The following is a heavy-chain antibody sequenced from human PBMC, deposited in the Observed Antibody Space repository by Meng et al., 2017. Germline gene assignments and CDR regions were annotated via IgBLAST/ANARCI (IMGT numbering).Heavy chain of an antibody. V-gene: IGHV3-23*01. CDR1: GFTFTNYA. CDR3: AKDRYYYDSSGYYDLDY. Sequence: GGSLRLSCEASGFTFTNYAMGWVRQAPGKGLEWVSVMSGSDDTTHYADSVRGRFTISRDDSRSTLFLRMNSLGAEDAAVYYCAKDRYYYDSSGYYDLDYWGQGTLVTVSS. J-gene: IGHJ4*02. D-gene: IGHD3-22*01. CDR2: MSGSDDTT.